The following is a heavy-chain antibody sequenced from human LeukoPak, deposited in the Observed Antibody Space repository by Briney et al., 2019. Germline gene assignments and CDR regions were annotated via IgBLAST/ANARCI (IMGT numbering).Heavy chain of an antibody. CDR2: FDPEDGET. CDR1: GYTLTELS. D-gene: IGHD3-22*01. V-gene: IGHV1-24*01. J-gene: IGHJ4*02. Sequence: ASVKVSCKVSGYTLTELSMHWVRQAPGKGLEWMGGFDPEDGETIYAQKFQGRVTMTEDTSTDTAYMELGSLRSEDTAVYYCATAPRAAYYDSSGYYYTPLDYWGQGTLVTVSS. CDR3: ATAPRAAYYDSSGYYYTPLDY.